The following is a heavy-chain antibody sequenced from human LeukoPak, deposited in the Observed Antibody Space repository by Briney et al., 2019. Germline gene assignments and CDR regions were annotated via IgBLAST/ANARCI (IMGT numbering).Heavy chain of an antibody. V-gene: IGHV1-69*05. CDR1: GGTFSSYA. CDR2: IIPIFGTA. J-gene: IGHJ5*02. Sequence: SVKVSCKASGGTFSSYAISWVRQAPGQGLEWMGRIIPIFGTANYAQKFQGRVTITTDESTSTAYMELSSLRSEDTAVYYCARDPSRTNWFDPWGQGTLVTVSP. CDR3: ARDPSRTNWFDP. D-gene: IGHD1/OR15-1a*01.